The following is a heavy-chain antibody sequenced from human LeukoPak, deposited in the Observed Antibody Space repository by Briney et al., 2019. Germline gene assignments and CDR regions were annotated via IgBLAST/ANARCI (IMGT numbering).Heavy chain of an antibody. Sequence: SETLSLTCTVSGGSISSSSYDWGWIRQPPGKGLEWIGNIYYSGSTYYNPSLKSRVTISVDTSKNQFSLKLSSVTAADTAVYYCARHVGDYYGSGSYLFYFDYWGQGTLVTVSS. D-gene: IGHD3-10*01. V-gene: IGHV4-39*01. CDR2: IYYSGST. CDR1: GGSISSSSYD. CDR3: ARHVGDYYGSGSYLFYFDY. J-gene: IGHJ4*02.